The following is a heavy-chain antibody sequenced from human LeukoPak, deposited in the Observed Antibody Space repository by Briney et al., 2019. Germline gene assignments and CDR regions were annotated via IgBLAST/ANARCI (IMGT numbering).Heavy chain of an antibody. Sequence: GGSLRLSCAASGFTFSSYSMNWVRQAPGKGLEWVSYISSSSTIYYADSVKGRFTISRDNAKNSLYLQMNSLRAEDTAVYYCAKQREGISWSPDYWGQGTLVTVSS. D-gene: IGHD6-13*01. J-gene: IGHJ4*02. V-gene: IGHV3-48*04. CDR1: GFTFSSYS. CDR3: AKQREGISWSPDY. CDR2: ISSSSTI.